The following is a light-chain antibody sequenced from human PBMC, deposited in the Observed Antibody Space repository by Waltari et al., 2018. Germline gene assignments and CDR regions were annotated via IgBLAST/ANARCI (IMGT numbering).Light chain of an antibody. CDR2: VAS. CDR1: QSISSS. Sequence: IQMTQSPSSLSASVGDRVTITCRASQSISSSLNWYQQIPGKAPKLLIYVASNLQSGVPSRFSGSGSGTDFSLTISSLQPEDFATYYCQQYNNRPYTFGQGTKLEIK. CDR3: QQYNNRPYT. V-gene: IGKV1-39*01. J-gene: IGKJ2*01.